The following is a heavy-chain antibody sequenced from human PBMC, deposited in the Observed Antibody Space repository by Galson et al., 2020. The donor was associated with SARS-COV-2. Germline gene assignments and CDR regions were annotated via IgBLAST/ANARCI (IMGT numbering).Heavy chain of an antibody. Sequence: GESLKISCKGSGYNFRSNWIGWVRQMPGKGLEWMGIVYPGDSDTKYNPSFQGHVTISADWSITTAYLQWSSLKTSDTAMYYCTRLAAHGSAGDCYSYFDSWGQGTPVTVSS. CDR2: VYPGDSDT. V-gene: IGHV5-51*01. CDR1: GYNFRSNW. CDR3: TRLAAHGSAGDCYSYFDS. J-gene: IGHJ4*02. D-gene: IGHD2-15*01.